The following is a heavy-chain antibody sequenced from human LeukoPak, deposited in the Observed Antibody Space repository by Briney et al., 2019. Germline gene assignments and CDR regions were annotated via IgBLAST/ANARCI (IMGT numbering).Heavy chain of an antibody. V-gene: IGHV3-21*01. J-gene: IGHJ6*02. CDR3: ARADYDSSSYYYYGMDV. CDR2: ISSSSSYI. D-gene: IGHD3-22*01. CDR1: GFTFSSYS. Sequence: GGSLSLSFAASGFTFSSYSMNWVRPAPGKGLEWVSSISSSSSYIYYADSVKGRFTISRDNAKNSLYLQMNSLRAEDTAVYYCARADYDSSSYYYYGMDVWGQGTTVTVSS.